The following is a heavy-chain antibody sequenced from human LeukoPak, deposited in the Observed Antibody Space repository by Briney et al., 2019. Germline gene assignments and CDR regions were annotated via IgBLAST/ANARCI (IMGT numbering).Heavy chain of an antibody. V-gene: IGHV3-21*01. CDR1: GFTLSSYS. D-gene: IGHD5-12*01. J-gene: IGHJ4*02. CDR2: ISSSSSYI. Sequence: PGGSLRLSCAASGFTLSSYSMNWVRQAPGKGLEWVSSISSSSSYIYYADSVKGRFTISRDNAKNSLYLQMNSLRAEDTAVYYCARDGVATLGHFDYWGQGTPVTVSS. CDR3: ARDGVATLGHFDY.